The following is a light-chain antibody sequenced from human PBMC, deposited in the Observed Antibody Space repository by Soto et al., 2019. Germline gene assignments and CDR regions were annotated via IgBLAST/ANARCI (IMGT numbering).Light chain of an antibody. J-gene: IGLJ3*02. CDR1: TGDVGTYNF. Sequence: QSALTQPRSVSGSPGQSVTISCTGTTGDVGTYNFVSWYQHHPGKAPKLLIYDASKRPSGVPDRFSASKSANTASLTISGLQADDEADYYCCSYAGDFTWVFGGGTKVTVL. CDR2: DAS. V-gene: IGLV2-11*01. CDR3: CSYAGDFTWV.